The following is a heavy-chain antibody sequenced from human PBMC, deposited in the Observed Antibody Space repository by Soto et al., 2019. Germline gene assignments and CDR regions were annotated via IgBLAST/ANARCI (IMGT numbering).Heavy chain of an antibody. Sequence: EVQLLESGGGLVQPGGSLRLSCAASGFTFSSYAMSWVRQAPGKGLEWVSAISGSGGSTYYADSVKGRFTISRDNSKNTLYLQMISLRAEDTAVYYCAKVVGAVAGRGVGLDYWGQGTLVTVSS. CDR1: GFTFSSYA. V-gene: IGHV3-23*01. CDR2: ISGSGGST. CDR3: AKVVGAVAGRGVGLDY. J-gene: IGHJ4*02. D-gene: IGHD6-19*01.